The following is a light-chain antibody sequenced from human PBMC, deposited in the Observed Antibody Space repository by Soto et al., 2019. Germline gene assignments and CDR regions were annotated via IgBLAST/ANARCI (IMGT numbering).Light chain of an antibody. Sequence: EIELTQSPGTLSLTPGERATLSCRASQSISSTLLAWYQQKTGQAPRLLIYSSSIRATGIPDRFSGSGSGTDFTLTISRLEPEDFAVYYCQQYGSSLITFGQGTLLEIK. CDR1: QSISSTL. CDR3: QQYGSSLIT. CDR2: SSS. J-gene: IGKJ5*01. V-gene: IGKV3-20*01.